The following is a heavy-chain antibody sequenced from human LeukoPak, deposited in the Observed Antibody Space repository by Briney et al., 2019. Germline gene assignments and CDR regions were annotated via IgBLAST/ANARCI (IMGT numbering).Heavy chain of an antibody. CDR2: IRYDGSNK. J-gene: IGHJ4*02. CDR3: AKAPVTTCSGAYCYPFDY. D-gene: IGHD2-15*01. Sequence: PGGSLRLSCAAPGFTFSSYGMHWVRQAPGKGLEWVAFIRYDGSNKYYADSVKGRFTISRDNSKNTLYLQMNSLRAGDAAVYYCAKAPVTTCSGAYCYPFDYWSQGTLVTVSS. V-gene: IGHV3-30*02. CDR1: GFTFSSYG.